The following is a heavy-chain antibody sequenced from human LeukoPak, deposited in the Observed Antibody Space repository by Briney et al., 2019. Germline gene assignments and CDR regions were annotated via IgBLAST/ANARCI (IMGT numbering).Heavy chain of an antibody. CDR1: GFSFSSYA. J-gene: IGHJ4*02. CDR3: AKDQDDYGRPPDTFDY. Sequence: GGSLRLSCVASGFSFSSYAMSWVRQAPGKGLEWVSAISGSGGGTYYADSVKGRFTISRDNSKNTLYPQMNSLRAEDTAVYYCAKDQDDYGRPPDTFDYWGQGTLVTVSS. CDR2: ISGSGGGT. V-gene: IGHV3-23*01. D-gene: IGHD4-17*01.